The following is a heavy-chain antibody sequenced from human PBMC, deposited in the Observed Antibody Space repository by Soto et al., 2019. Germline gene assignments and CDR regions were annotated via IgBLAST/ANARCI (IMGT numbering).Heavy chain of an antibody. Sequence: QVQLVESGGGLVKPGGSLRLSCAASGLTLSDYYMTWIRQAPGKGLEWVSDISFSSSYTNYAASVKDRFTISRVNAKNSLYLQMNSLRAADTAVYYCARDGYGFGKGYYLAHWGQGTLVTVSS. CDR2: ISFSSSYT. D-gene: IGHD5-18*01. CDR3: ARDGYGFGKGYYLAH. J-gene: IGHJ4*02. CDR1: GLTLSDYY. V-gene: IGHV3-11*06.